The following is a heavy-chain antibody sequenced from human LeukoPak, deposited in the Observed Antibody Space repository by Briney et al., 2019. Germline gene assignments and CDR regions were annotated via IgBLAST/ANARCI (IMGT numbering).Heavy chain of an antibody. D-gene: IGHD2-2*01. J-gene: IGHJ4*02. V-gene: IGHV4-59*01. CDR2: IYYSGST. CDR3: ARSLGAQLPPIH. CDR1: GDSISSYY. Sequence: SETLSLTCTVSGDSISSYYWSWIRQPPGKGPEWIGYIYYSGSTNYNPSLKSRVTISVDTSKNQFSLKLTPVTAADTAVYYCARSLGAQLPPIHWGQGTLVTVSS.